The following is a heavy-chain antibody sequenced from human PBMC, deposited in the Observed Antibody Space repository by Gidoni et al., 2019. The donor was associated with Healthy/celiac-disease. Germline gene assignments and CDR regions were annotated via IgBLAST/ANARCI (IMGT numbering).Heavy chain of an antibody. J-gene: IGHJ6*04. D-gene: IGHD3-3*01. CDR1: GVTFSSYG. V-gene: IGHV3-33*01. CDR2: IWYDGSNK. CDR3: ARARITIFGVVRASPPDV. Sequence: QVQLVESGGGVVQPGRSLRLSCAASGVTFSSYGMHWARQAPGKGLGWVAVIWYDGSNKYYADSVKGRFTISRDNSTNTLYLQMNSLRAEDTAVYYCARARITIFGVVRASPPDVWGKGTTVTVSS.